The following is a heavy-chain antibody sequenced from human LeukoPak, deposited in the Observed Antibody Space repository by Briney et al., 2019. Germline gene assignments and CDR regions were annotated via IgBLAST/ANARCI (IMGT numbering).Heavy chain of an antibody. Sequence: GASVKVSCKASGYTFIDYYIHWVRQAPGQGLEWMGWINPKSGATNYAQKFQGRVTMTRDTSISTAYMELSRLRSDDTAVYYCARGGGWYRWFDPWGQGTLVTVSS. J-gene: IGHJ5*02. V-gene: IGHV1-2*02. D-gene: IGHD6-19*01. CDR1: GYTFIDYY. CDR2: INPKSGAT. CDR3: ARGGGWYRWFDP.